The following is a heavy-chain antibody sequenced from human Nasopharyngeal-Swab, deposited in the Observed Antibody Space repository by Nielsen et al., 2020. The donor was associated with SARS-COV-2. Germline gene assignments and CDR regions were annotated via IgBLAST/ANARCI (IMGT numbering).Heavy chain of an antibody. J-gene: IGHJ6*02. CDR3: ARDQRRSSTTWLYYYGMDV. Sequence: GGSLRLSCAASGFTFSSYSMNWVRQAPGQGLEWVSSISSSSSYIYYADSVKGRFTISRDNAKNSLYLQMNSLRAEDTAVYYCARDQRRSSTTWLYYYGMDVWGQGTTVTVSS. V-gene: IGHV3-21*01. CDR1: GFTFSSYS. D-gene: IGHD2-2*01. CDR2: ISSSSSYI.